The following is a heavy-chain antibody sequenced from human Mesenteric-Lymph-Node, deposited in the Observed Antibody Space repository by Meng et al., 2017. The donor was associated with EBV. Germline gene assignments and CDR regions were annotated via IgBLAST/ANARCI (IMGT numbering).Heavy chain of an antibody. V-gene: IGHV1-2*04. CDR3: ATLPAASTPHFSA. CDR1: GGSFTSEY. CDR2: INPNSGDT. J-gene: IGHJ4*02. Sequence: KHPGSPCKFACKTTGGSFTSEYINWLRQAPGQGLEWMGWINPNSGDTNYAQKFQGWVTMTRDTSINTAYMELSSLRSDATAVYYCATLPAASTPHFSAWGQGTLVTVSS. D-gene: IGHD2-2*01.